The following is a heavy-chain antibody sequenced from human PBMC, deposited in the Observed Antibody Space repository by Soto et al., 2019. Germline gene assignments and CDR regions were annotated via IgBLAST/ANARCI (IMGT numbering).Heavy chain of an antibody. J-gene: IGHJ4*02. D-gene: IGHD3-10*01. Sequence: GGSLRLSCAASGFTFSNAWMSWVRQAPGKGLVWVGRIKSKTDGGTTDYAAPVKGRFTISRDDSKNTLYLQMNSLKTEDTAVYYCTTATITMVRGVITDYWGQGTLVTVSS. CDR3: TTATITMVRGVITDY. CDR2: IKSKTDGGTT. CDR1: GFTFSNAW. V-gene: IGHV3-15*01.